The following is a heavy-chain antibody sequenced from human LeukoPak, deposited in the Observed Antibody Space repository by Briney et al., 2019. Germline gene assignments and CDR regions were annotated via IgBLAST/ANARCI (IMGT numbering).Heavy chain of an antibody. Sequence: GGSLRLSCAASGFTFSSYAMSWVRQAPGKGLEWVSAISGSGGSTYYADSVKGRFTISRDNSKNTLYLQMNSLRAEDTAVYYCAKDIDEYYFPPGYFQHWGQGTLVTVSS. J-gene: IGHJ1*01. CDR2: ISGSGGST. V-gene: IGHV3-23*01. CDR3: AKDIDEYYFPPGYFQH. D-gene: IGHD3-10*01. CDR1: GFTFSSYA.